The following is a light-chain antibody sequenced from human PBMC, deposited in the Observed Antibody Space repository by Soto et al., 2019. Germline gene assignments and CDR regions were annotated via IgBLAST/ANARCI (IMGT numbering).Light chain of an antibody. CDR1: QTTRVY. CDR3: QQSYGPPPT. J-gene: IGKJ1*01. V-gene: IGKV1-39*01. CDR2: AAS. Sequence: DIQLTQSPSSLSASLGDRVTITCRASQTTRVYLNWYQQKPGKAPRLLIYAASSLQSGVPARFSGSGPGTAFTLTISNLQPEDFATYYCQQSYGPPPTFGQGTKVENK.